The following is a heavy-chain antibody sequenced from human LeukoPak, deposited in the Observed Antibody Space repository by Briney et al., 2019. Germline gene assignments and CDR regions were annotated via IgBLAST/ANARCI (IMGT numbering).Heavy chain of an antibody. D-gene: IGHD3-22*01. Sequence: GGSLRLSCAAYGFTFSSYAMSGVRQAPGKGLEWVSAISGSGGSTYYADSVKGRFTISRDNSKNTLYLQMTSLRAEDTAVYYCAKDYYYDSSGLIDYWGQGTLVTVSS. V-gene: IGHV3-23*01. CDR2: ISGSGGST. CDR1: GFTFSSYA. J-gene: IGHJ4*02. CDR3: AKDYYYDSSGLIDY.